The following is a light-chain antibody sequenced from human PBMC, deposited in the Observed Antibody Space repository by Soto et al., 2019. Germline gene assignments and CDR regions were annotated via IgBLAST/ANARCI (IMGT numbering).Light chain of an antibody. CDR2: LGF. CDR3: MQALETPYT. V-gene: IGKV2-28*01. J-gene: IGKJ2*01. CDR1: QRLLHSNGNIL. Sequence: EIVMTQSPLSLSVTPGEPASISCRSSQRLLHSNGNILFDWYLQKPGQPPKLLIYLGFNRASGVPDRFSGSESGTDFTLKISRVEAEDVGVYYCMQALETPYTFGQGTKLEIK.